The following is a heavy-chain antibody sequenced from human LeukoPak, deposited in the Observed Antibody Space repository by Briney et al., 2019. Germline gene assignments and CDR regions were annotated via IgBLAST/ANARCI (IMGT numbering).Heavy chain of an antibody. D-gene: IGHD3-3*01. J-gene: IGHJ4*02. CDR3: TCPSKEWLFGY. CDR2: ILSKIGGETR. V-gene: IGHV3-15*01. Sequence: GGSLRLSCAVSGLTFSNAWMSWVRQAPGKELEGVGRILSKIGGETREYAASVKGRFIISRDDSRDTVYLEMNSLRTEDTAVYYCTCPSKEWLFGYWGQGTLVTVSS. CDR1: GLTFSNAW.